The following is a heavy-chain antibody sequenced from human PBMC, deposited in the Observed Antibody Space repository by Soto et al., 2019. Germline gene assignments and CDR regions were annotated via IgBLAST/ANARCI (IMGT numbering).Heavy chain of an antibody. CDR2: IKPKSGGT. CDR1: GYTFIDNY. V-gene: IGHV1-2*02. J-gene: IGHJ2*01. Sequence: QVQLMQSGAEVKRPGTSVKVSCKASGYTFIDNYIHWVRQAPGQGLEWMGWIKPKSGGTSSAQKFQGRVTMTRDTSISTTYMDLTRLRSDDTAVYYCARGSRAGNWYFDLWGRGALVTVSS. D-gene: IGHD6-19*01. CDR3: ARGSRAGNWYFDL.